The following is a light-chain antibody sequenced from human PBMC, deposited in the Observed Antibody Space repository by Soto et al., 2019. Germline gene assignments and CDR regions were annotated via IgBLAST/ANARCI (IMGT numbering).Light chain of an antibody. CDR3: QQRAKWPLT. V-gene: IGKV3-11*01. CDR2: DTS. Sequence: ESVLTQSPVTLSLSPGERATLSCRASQSVNSFLAWYQQKPGQAPRLLIYDTSKRATGIPARFSGSGSGTDFTLTISSLEPEDFAIYYCQQRAKWPLTFGGGTKVDI. J-gene: IGKJ4*01. CDR1: QSVNSF.